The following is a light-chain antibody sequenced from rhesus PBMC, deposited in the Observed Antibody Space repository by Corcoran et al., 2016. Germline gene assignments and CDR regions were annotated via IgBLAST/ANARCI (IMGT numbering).Light chain of an antibody. V-gene: IGKV3-42*03. CDR3: QQYSNGPLT. CDR1: QSVSSS. Sequence: IVMTQSPATLSLSPGERVTLSCRASQSVSSSLAWYQQKPGQAPRLLISGASSRSTCTPDRFSGSGSGTECTLTISSLEPEDFAVYYCQQYSNGPLTFGGGTKVEIK. CDR2: GAS. J-gene: IGKJ4*01.